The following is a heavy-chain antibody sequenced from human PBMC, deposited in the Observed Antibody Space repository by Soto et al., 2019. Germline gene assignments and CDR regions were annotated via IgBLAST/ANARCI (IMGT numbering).Heavy chain of an antibody. CDR3: ARDRVSDRSGPSHYYGMDV. CDR1: GGSISSGGYY. Sequence: QVQLQESGPGLVKPSQTLSLTCTVSGGSISSGGYYWSWIRQHPGKGLEWIGYIYYSGSTYYNPSLKSRVTISVDTSKNQFSLKLSSVTAADTAVYYCARDRVSDRSGPSHYYGMDVWGQGTTVTVSS. CDR2: IYYSGST. V-gene: IGHV4-31*03. D-gene: IGHD3-22*01. J-gene: IGHJ6*02.